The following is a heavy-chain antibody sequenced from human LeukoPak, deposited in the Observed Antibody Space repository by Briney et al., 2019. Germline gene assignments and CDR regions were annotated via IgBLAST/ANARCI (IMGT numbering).Heavy chain of an antibody. CDR3: ARARENFWSGPFDY. Sequence: GASVTVSCKASGYTFTSYDINWVRQATGQGLEWMGWMNPNSGNTGYAQKFQGRVTMTRNTSISTAYMELSSLRSEDTAVYYCARARENFWSGPFDYWGQGTLVTVSS. CDR2: MNPNSGNT. CDR1: GYTFTSYD. J-gene: IGHJ4*02. V-gene: IGHV1-8*01. D-gene: IGHD3-3*01.